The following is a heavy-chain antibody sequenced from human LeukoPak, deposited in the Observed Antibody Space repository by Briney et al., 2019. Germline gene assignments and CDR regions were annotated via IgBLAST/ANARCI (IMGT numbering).Heavy chain of an antibody. CDR3: ARDPRGIAVAGTLDY. Sequence: PGGSLRPSCAASGFTFSSYGMHWVRQSPGKGLEWVAVIWYDGSKTYYADSVKGRFTVSRDNSKNTMYLKMNSLRAEDTAVYYCARDPRGIAVAGTLDYWGQGTQVTVSS. D-gene: IGHD6-19*01. CDR2: IWYDGSKT. V-gene: IGHV3-33*01. J-gene: IGHJ4*02. CDR1: GFTFSSYG.